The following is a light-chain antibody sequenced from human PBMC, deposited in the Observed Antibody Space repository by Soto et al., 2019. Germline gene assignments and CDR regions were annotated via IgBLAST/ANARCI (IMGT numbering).Light chain of an antibody. V-gene: IGKV3-20*01. Sequence: VLTQSPGTLSLSPGERATLSCRTSESVSSSYLAWYQQKPGQAPRLLIWGTSSRATDIPERFSGSGSGTDFTLTISRLDPEDFAVYYCQQYGSPPYTFGQGTKLEIK. CDR1: ESVSSSY. CDR3: QQYGSPPYT. CDR2: GTS. J-gene: IGKJ2*01.